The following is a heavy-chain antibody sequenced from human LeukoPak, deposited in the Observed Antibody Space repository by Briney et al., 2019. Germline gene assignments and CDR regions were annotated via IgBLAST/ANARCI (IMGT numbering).Heavy chain of an antibody. CDR1: GGSISSGGYH. V-gene: IGHV3-53*01. J-gene: IGHJ4*02. Sequence: LSLTCTVSGGSISSGGYHWSWVRQAPGRGLEWVSLIYKDGTTYYADSLKGRFTISRDNSKNTVYLQMNSLRAEDTAVYYCARVYAPSANFDYWGQGTLVTVSS. CDR3: ARVYAPSANFDY. CDR2: IYKDGTT. D-gene: IGHD3-16*01.